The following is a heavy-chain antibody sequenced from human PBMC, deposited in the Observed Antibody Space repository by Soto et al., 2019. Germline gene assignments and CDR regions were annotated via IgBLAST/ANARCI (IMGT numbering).Heavy chain of an antibody. J-gene: IGHJ6*02. CDR3: ARGLHYYCMDV. Sequence: PSETLSLTCTVSNGSVSSGTYSWSWVRQPPGKGLEWIGYIYYSGTTYYTPSLKSRLTMSMDRANDHFSLNLTSVTAADTAVYFCARGLHYYCMDVWGQGITVTVSS. CDR2: IYYSGTT. CDR1: NGSVSSGTYS. V-gene: IGHV4-30-2*01.